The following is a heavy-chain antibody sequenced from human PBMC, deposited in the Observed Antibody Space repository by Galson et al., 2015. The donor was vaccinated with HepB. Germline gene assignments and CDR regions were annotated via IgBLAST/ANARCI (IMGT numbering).Heavy chain of an antibody. V-gene: IGHV3-9*01. J-gene: IGHJ4*02. CDR1: GFTFDDYA. Sequence: SLRLSCAASGFTFDDYAMHWVRQAPGKGLEWVSGISWNSGSIGYADSVKGRFTISRDNAKNSLYLQMNSLRAEDTALYYCAKDHYGDYGRIDYWGQGTLVTVSS. D-gene: IGHD4-17*01. CDR2: ISWNSGSI. CDR3: AKDHYGDYGRIDY.